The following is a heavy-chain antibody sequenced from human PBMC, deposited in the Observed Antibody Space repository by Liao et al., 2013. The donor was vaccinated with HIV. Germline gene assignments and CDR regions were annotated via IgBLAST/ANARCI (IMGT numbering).Heavy chain of an antibody. CDR3: ARGRYDFWSGHYMLNWFDP. CDR1: GGSFSGYY. J-gene: IGHJ5*02. D-gene: IGHD3-3*01. V-gene: IGHV4-34*11. Sequence: QVQLQQWGAGLLKPSETLSLTCAVYGGSFSGYYWSWIRQPPGKGLEWIGYIYYSGSTNYNPSLKSRVTISVDTSKNQFSLKLSSVTAADTAVYYCARGRYDFWSGHYMLNWFDPWGQGTLVTVSS. CDR2: IYYSGST.